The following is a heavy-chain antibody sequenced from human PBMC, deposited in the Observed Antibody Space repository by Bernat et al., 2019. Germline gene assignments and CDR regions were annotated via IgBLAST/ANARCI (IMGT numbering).Heavy chain of an antibody. CDR2: ISYDGSNK. V-gene: IGHV3-30-3*01. CDR1: GFTFSSYA. J-gene: IGHJ4*02. D-gene: IGHD3-16*01. CDR3: ARGLGGSWGY. Sequence: QVQLVESGGGVVQPGRSLRLSCAASGFTFSSYAMHWVRQAPGKGLEWVAVISYDGSNKYYADSVKGRFTISRDNSKNTLYLQMNSLRAEDTAVYYCARGLGGSWGYWGQGTLVTVSS.